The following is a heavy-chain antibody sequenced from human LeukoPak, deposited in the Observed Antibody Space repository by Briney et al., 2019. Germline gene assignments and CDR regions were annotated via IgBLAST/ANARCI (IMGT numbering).Heavy chain of an antibody. CDR1: GGSISSYY. CDR2: IYYSGST. D-gene: IGHD1-1*01. CDR3: ARDRTTSTRGAFDI. Sequence: SETLSLTCTVSGGSISSYYRSWIRQPPGKGLEWIGYIYYSGSTNYNPSLQSRVTISIDTSKNQFSLKLRSVTAADTAVYYCARDRTTSTRGAFDIWGQGTMVTVSS. V-gene: IGHV4-59*01. J-gene: IGHJ3*02.